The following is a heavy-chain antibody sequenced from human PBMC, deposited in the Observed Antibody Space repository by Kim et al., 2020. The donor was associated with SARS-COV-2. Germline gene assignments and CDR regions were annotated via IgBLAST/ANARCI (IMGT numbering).Heavy chain of an antibody. J-gene: IGHJ4*02. CDR2: IERDGKT. CDR1: GFTVSNDY. CDR3: VRQATGFDY. V-gene: IGHV3-53*01. Sequence: GGSLRLSCAVSGFTVSNDYVSWVRQAPGKGLEWVSVIERDGKTVYADSVKGRLSISRDNSKNTVFLQMGSLRADDTALYYCVRQATGFDYWGQGTLVTVSS.